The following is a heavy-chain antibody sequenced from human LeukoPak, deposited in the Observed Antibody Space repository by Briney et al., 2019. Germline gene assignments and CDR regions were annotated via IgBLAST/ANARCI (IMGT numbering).Heavy chain of an antibody. CDR2: ISSSGSTI. CDR1: GFTFSSYE. CDR3: ASPHWGAGTFFDY. D-gene: IGHD7-27*01. V-gene: IGHV3-48*03. J-gene: IGHJ4*02. Sequence: GGSLRLSCAASGFTFSSYEMNWVRQAPGKGLEWVSYISSSGSTIYYADSVKGRFTISRDNAKNSLYLQMNSLRAEDTAVYYCASPHWGAGTFFDYWGQGTLVTVSS.